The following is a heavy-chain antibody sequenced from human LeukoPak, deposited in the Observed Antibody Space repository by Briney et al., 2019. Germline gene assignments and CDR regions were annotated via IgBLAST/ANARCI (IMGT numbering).Heavy chain of an antibody. CDR2: ISSSGGII. V-gene: IGHV3-48*03. D-gene: IGHD2-8*01. CDR1: GFTFSSYV. Sequence: GGSLRLSCAASGFTFSSYVMSWVRQAPGKGLEWLSYISSSGGIIDYADSVKGRFTISRDNAKNSLFLQMNSLTAEDTAIYYCVRDLMYYYLGYWGQGTMVTVST. J-gene: IGHJ4*02. CDR3: VRDLMYYYLGY.